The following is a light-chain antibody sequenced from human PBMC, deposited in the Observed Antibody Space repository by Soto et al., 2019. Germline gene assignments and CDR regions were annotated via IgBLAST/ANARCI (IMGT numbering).Light chain of an antibody. Sequence: QSALTQPPSASGSPGQSVAISCTGTSSDVGGYNYVSWYQQHPGKAPKLMISEVSKRPSGVPDRFSGSKSGNTASLTVSGLQAEDEDDYYCTSYGGSSNLVFGGGTKLTVL. CDR1: SSDVGGYNY. J-gene: IGLJ2*01. CDR2: EVS. CDR3: TSYGGSSNLV. V-gene: IGLV2-8*01.